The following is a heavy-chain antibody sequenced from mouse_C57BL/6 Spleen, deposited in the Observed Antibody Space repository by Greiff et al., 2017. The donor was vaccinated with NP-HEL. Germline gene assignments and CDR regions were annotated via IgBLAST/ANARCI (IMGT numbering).Heavy chain of an antibody. J-gene: IGHJ1*03. Sequence: QVQLKQPGAELVMPGASVKLSCKASGYTFTSYWMHWVKQRPGQGLEWIGEIDPSDSYTNYNQKFKSKSTLTVDKSSSTAYMQLSSLTSEDSAVYYCATDGYYRYFDVWGTGTTVTVSS. CDR1: GYTFTSYW. CDR3: ATDGYYRYFDV. D-gene: IGHD2-3*01. V-gene: IGHV1-69*01. CDR2: IDPSDSYT.